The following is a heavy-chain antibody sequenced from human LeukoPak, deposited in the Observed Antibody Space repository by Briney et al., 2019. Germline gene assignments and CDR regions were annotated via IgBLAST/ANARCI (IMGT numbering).Heavy chain of an antibody. CDR1: GFTFSSYA. Sequence: GGSLRLSCAASGFTFSSYAMGWVRQAPGKGLEWVSAISGSGDTYYADSVKGRFTISRDNSKNTLYLQMNSLRAEDTAVYYCAKGVIVVVVAATGGAFDIWGQGTMVTVSS. CDR3: AKGVIVVVVAATGGAFDI. V-gene: IGHV3-23*01. J-gene: IGHJ3*02. CDR2: ISGSGDT. D-gene: IGHD2-15*01.